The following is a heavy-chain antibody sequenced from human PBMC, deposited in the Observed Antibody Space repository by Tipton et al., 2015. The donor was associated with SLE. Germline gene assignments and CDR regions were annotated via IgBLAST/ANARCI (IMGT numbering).Heavy chain of an antibody. V-gene: IGHV3-30-3*01. D-gene: IGHD3-3*01. Sequence: SLRLSCAASGFTFSSYAMHWVRQAPGKGLEWVAVISYDGSNKYYADSVKGRFTISRDNSKNTLYLQMNSLRAEGTAVYYCARDRERFLEWLLIDYWGQGTLVTVSS. CDR2: ISYDGSNK. CDR3: ARDRERFLEWLLIDY. CDR1: GFTFSSYA. J-gene: IGHJ4*02.